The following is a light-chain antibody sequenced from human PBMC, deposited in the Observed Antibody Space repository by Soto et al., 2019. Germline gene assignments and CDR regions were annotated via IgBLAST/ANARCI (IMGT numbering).Light chain of an antibody. Sequence: DIQMTQSPSAMSASVGDSVTITCRASQDISHYLAWFQKKPGKVPKRMIYAASSLQSGVPSRFSGSGSGTEFTLTISSLQPDDFSTYYCQQYNSYSPWTFGQGTKVDIK. V-gene: IGKV1-17*03. CDR2: AAS. CDR3: QQYNSYSPWT. J-gene: IGKJ1*01. CDR1: QDISHY.